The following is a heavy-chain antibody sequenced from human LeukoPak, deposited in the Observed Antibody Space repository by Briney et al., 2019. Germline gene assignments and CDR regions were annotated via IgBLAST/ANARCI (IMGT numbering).Heavy chain of an antibody. CDR3: ARRGGYSYGPNHY. Sequence: PGGSLRLSCAASGFTFSSYSMNWVRQAPGKGLEWVSSISSSSSYIYYADSVKGRFTISRDNAKNSLYLQMNSLRAEDTAVYYCARRGGYSYGPNHYWGQGTLVTVSS. CDR2: ISSSSSYI. J-gene: IGHJ4*02. CDR1: GFTFSSYS. D-gene: IGHD5-18*01. V-gene: IGHV3-21*01.